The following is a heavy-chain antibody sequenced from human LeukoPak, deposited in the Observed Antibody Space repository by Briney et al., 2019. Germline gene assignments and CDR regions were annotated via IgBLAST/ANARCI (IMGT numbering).Heavy chain of an antibody. D-gene: IGHD3-10*01. CDR1: GYTFTGYY. CDR2: INPNSGGT. V-gene: IGHV1-2*02. CDR3: AGTYDSGSYYTRWFDP. J-gene: IGHJ5*02. Sequence: GASVKVSCKASGYTFTGYYMHWVRQAPGQGLEWMGWINPNSGGTNYAQKFQGRVTMTRDTSISTAYMEPSRLRSDDTAVYYCAGTYDSGSYYTRWFDPWGQGTPVTVSS.